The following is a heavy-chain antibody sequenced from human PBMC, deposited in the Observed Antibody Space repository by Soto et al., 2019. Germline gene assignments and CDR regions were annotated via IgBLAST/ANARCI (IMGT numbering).Heavy chain of an antibody. J-gene: IGHJ6*02. CDR2: IYHSGST. D-gene: IGHD4-17*01. V-gene: IGHV4-30-2*01. CDR3: ARTTTVASPGTYYYGMDV. Sequence: PSETLSLTCAVSGGSISSGGYSWSWIRQPPGKGLERIGYIYHSGSTYYNPFLKSRVTISVDRSKNQFSLKLSSVTAADTAVYYCARTTTVASPGTYYYGMDVWGQGTTVTVSS. CDR1: GGSISSGGYS.